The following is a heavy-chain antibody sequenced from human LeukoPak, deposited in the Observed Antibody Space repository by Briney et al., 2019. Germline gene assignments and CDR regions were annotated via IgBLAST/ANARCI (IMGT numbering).Heavy chain of an antibody. CDR3: ARDGLDCSGGSCYVLPLDY. Sequence: ASVKISCKASGYTFMSYYMHWVRQAPGQGLEWMGIINPSGGSTVYAQKFQGRVTMTRDMSTSTVYMELSSLRSEDTAVYYCARDGLDCSGGSCYVLPLDYWGQGTLVTVSS. CDR2: INPSGGST. V-gene: IGHV1-46*01. J-gene: IGHJ4*02. D-gene: IGHD2-15*01. CDR1: GYTFMSYY.